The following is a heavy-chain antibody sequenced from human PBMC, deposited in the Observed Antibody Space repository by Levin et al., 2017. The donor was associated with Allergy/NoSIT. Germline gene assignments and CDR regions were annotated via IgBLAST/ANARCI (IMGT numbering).Heavy chain of an antibody. Sequence: GESLKISCKGSGSTFTTYWIGWVRQESGKGLEWMGIIYPGDSDTRYSPSFQGQVTISADKSISTAFLQWSSLKASDTAMYYCARSLYTNSWMYDAFDIWGQGTMVIVSS. V-gene: IGHV5-51*01. CDR3: ARSLYTNSWMYDAFDI. J-gene: IGHJ3*02. D-gene: IGHD6-13*01. CDR2: IYPGDSDT. CDR1: GSTFTTYW.